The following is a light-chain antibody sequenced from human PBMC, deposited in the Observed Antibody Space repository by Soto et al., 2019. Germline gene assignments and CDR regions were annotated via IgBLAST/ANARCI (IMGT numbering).Light chain of an antibody. CDR2: KVS. J-gene: IGKJ1*01. V-gene: IGKV2-30*01. CDR1: QSLVYRDGNIY. Sequence: DVVMTQSPLSLPVTLGQSASISCNSSQSLVYRDGNIYLNWFQQMPGQSPRRLIYKVSNRDSGVPDRFRGSGSGTDFTLKISRVEAEDVGIYSCMQGTHWPWTFGQGTKVEIK. CDR3: MQGTHWPWT.